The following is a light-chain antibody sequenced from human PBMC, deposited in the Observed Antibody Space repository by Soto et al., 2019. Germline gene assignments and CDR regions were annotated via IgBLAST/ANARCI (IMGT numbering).Light chain of an antibody. V-gene: IGKV3-20*01. Sequence: EIVSTQSPCTLSSSPGERATLSCRASPSVSSSYLAWYQQRRGQAPRLLIYGATSRATGMPDRFSGSGSGTDFTLTISRLEPEDFAVYYCHQYGSSPATFGQGTKVDIK. CDR1: PSVSSSY. J-gene: IGKJ1*01. CDR2: GAT. CDR3: HQYGSSPAT.